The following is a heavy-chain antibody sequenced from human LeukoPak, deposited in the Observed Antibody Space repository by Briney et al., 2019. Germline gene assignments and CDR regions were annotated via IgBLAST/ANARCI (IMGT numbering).Heavy chain of an antibody. D-gene: IGHD1-26*01. CDR3: AKDLVGAPGFDY. CDR2: ISGSGGST. V-gene: IGHV3-23*01. J-gene: IGHJ4*02. Sequence: GGSLRLPCAASGFTFSSYAISWVRQAPGKGLEWVSAISGSGGSTYYADSVKGRFTISRDNSKNTLYLQMNSLRAEDTAVYYCAKDLVGAPGFDYWGQGTLVTVSS. CDR1: GFTFSSYA.